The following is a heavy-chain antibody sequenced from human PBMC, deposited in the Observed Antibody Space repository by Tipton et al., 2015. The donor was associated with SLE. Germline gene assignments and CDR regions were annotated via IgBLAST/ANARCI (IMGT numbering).Heavy chain of an antibody. CDR2: IYTSGST. D-gene: IGHD2-15*01. J-gene: IGHJ5*02. CDR1: GGSISSGSYY. V-gene: IGHV4-61*09. Sequence: LRLSCTVSGGSISSGSYYWSWIRQPAGKGLEWIGYIYTSGSTNYNPSLKSRVTISVDTSKNQFSLKLSSVTAADTAVYYCARLDCSGGSCYYLASGWFDPWGQGTLVTVSS. CDR3: ARLDCSGGSCYYLASGWFDP.